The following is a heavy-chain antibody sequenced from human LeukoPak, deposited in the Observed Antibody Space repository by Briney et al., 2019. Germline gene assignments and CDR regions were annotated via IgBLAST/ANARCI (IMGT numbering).Heavy chain of an antibody. CDR3: ARVWTTLLWAFDI. J-gene: IGHJ3*02. V-gene: IGHV1-46*01. CDR2: MNPSGGST. CDR1: GYTFTSYY. D-gene: IGHD3/OR15-3a*01. Sequence: ASVKVSCKASGYTFTSYYMHWVRQAPGQGLEWMGIMNPSGGSTSYAQKFQGRVTMTRDTSTSTVYMELSSLRSEDTAVCYCARVWTTLLWAFDIWGQGTMVTVSS.